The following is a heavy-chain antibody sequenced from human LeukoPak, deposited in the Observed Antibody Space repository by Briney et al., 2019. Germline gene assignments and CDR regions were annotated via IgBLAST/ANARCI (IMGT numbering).Heavy chain of an antibody. CDR2: IYYSGST. CDR1: GGSISSGDYY. V-gene: IGHV4-30-4*08. CDR3: ARWGRYCSSTSCPRE. D-gene: IGHD2-2*01. J-gene: IGHJ4*02. Sequence: PSETLSLTCTVSGGSISSGDYYWSWIRQPPGKGLEWIGYIYYSGSTYYNPSLKSRVTISVDTSKNQFSLKLGSVTAADTAVYYCARWGRYCSSTSCPREWGQGTLVTVSS.